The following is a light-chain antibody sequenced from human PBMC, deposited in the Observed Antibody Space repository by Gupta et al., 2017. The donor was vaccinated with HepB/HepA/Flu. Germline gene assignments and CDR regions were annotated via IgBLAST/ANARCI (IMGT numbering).Light chain of an antibody. CDR1: IANY. V-gene: IGKV1-39*01. Sequence: IANYLNWYRQKPGTAPEVLIYGASSLRSGVPSRFSGSRSGTHFTLTISSLQPEDFATYYCQQSYSPLWTLGQGTNVEIK. CDR2: GAS. CDR3: QQSYSPLWT. J-gene: IGKJ1*01.